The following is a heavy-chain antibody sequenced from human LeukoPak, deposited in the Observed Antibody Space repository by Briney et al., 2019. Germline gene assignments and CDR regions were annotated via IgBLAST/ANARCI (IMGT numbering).Heavy chain of an antibody. CDR2: IRYDGSNK. D-gene: IGHD6-19*01. CDR1: GFTFSTYT. J-gene: IGHJ4*02. Sequence: GGSLRLSCAASGFTFSTYTMNWVRQAPGKGLEWVAFIRYDGSNKYYADSVKGRFTISRDNSKNTLYLQMNSLRAEDTAVYYCAKEAVVPQGGFDYWGQGTLVTVSS. V-gene: IGHV3-30*02. CDR3: AKEAVVPQGGFDY.